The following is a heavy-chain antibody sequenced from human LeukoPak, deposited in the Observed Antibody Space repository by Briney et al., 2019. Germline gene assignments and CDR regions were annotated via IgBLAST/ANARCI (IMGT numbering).Heavy chain of an antibody. J-gene: IGHJ5*02. Sequence: PSETLSLTCTVSGSSISSSSYYWGWIRQPPGKGLEWIGSIYYSGSTYYNPSLKSRVTISVDTSKNQFSLKLSSVTAADTAVYYCARTYYDILTGSTLNWFDPWGQGTLVTVSS. CDR3: ARTYYDILTGSTLNWFDP. V-gene: IGHV4-39*01. D-gene: IGHD3-9*01. CDR2: IYYSGST. CDR1: GSSISSSSYY.